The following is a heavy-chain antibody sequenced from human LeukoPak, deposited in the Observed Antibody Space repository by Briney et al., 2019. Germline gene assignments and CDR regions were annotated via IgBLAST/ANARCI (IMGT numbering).Heavy chain of an antibody. Sequence: GGSLRLSCAASGFTFSSYSMNWVRQAPGKGLEWVSSVSSSSSYIYYADSVKGRFTISRDNAKNSLYLQMNSLRAEDTAVYYCAGFLAVAGDGFDYWGQGTLVTVPS. CDR2: VSSSSSYI. J-gene: IGHJ4*02. CDR1: GFTFSSYS. D-gene: IGHD6-19*01. V-gene: IGHV3-21*01. CDR3: AGFLAVAGDGFDY.